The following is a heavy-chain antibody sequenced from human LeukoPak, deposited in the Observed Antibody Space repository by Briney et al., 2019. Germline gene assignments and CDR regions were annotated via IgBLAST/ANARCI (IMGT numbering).Heavy chain of an antibody. D-gene: IGHD3-10*01. CDR1: GFTVSSNY. CDR3: ARTLATDYYGSGSYGSYGMDV. V-gene: IGHV3-66*01. CDR2: IYSGGST. Sequence: GGSLRLSCAASGFTVSSNYMSWVRQAPGKGLEWVSVIYSGGSTYYADSVKGRFTISRDNSKNTLYLQMNSLRAEDTAVYYCARTLATDYYGSGSYGSYGMDVWGQGTTVTVSS. J-gene: IGHJ6*02.